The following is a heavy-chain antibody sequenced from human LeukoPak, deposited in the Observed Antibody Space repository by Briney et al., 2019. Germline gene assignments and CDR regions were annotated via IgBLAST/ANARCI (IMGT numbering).Heavy chain of an antibody. Sequence: GESLKISCKRSGYSFTSYWIGWVRQMPGKGLEWMGIIYPGDSDTRYSPSFQGQVTISADKSINTAYLQWNSLKASDTAIYYCARSRDWNYDLWGQGTLVTVCS. D-gene: IGHD1-7*01. V-gene: IGHV5-51*01. CDR3: ARSRDWNYDL. CDR2: IYPGDSDT. J-gene: IGHJ4*02. CDR1: GYSFTSYW.